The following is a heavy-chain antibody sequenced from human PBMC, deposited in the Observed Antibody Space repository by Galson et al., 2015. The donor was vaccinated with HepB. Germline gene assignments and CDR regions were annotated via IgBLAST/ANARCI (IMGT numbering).Heavy chain of an antibody. J-gene: IGHJ5*02. Sequence: SLRLSCAASGFTFSSYSMNWVRQAPGKGLEWVSSISSSSSYIYYADSVKGRFTISRDNAKNSLYLQMNSLRAEDTAVYYCARGRYSSVPQTGFDPWGQGTLVTVSS. CDR2: ISSSSSYI. D-gene: IGHD6-25*01. V-gene: IGHV3-21*01. CDR1: GFTFSSYS. CDR3: ARGRYSSVPQTGFDP.